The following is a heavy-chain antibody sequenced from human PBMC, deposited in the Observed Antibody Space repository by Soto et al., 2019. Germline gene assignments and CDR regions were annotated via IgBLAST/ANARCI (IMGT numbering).Heavy chain of an antibody. CDR2: VSGHNGST. CDR1: GYPFTSYG. CDR3: ARAVANVLRFLEWGQYYYYYMDV. D-gene: IGHD3-3*01. V-gene: IGHV1-18*01. J-gene: IGHJ6*03. Sequence: QVQLVQSGAEVKKPGASVKVSCKASGYPFTSYGITWVRQAPGQGLEWMGWVSGHNGSTNYPQKLQGRVTMTTDTSTNTAYMELRSLKSDDTAVYYCARAVANVLRFLEWGQYYYYYMDVWGKGATVTVSS.